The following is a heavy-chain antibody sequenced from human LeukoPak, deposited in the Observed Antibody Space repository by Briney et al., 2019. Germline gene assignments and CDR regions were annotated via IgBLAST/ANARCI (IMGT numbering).Heavy chain of an antibody. D-gene: IGHD5-18*01. CDR2: IIPIFGTA. CDR1: GGTFISYA. J-gene: IGHJ4*02. V-gene: IGHV1-69*05. Sequence: ASVKVSCKASGGTFISYAISWVRQAPGQGLEWMGGIIPIFGTANYAQKFQGRVTITTDESTSTAYMELSSLRSEDTAVYYCARDMDTAMVPGVFDYWGQGTLATVSS. CDR3: ARDMDTAMVPGVFDY.